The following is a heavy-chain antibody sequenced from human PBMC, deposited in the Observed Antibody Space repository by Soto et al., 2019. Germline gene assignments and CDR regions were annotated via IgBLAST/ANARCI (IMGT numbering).Heavy chain of an antibody. Sequence: QVQLVQSGAEVKKPGASVKVSCKASGYTFTNYGITWVRQAPGQGLEWMGWISTHNGNTKYAQNLQGRVTMTTDTSTTTAYMDLRSLRFDDTAVYYCARDLDCSSTGCYAAWFGPWGQGTLVTVSS. J-gene: IGHJ5*02. CDR1: GYTFTNYG. CDR2: ISTHNGNT. CDR3: ARDLDCSSTGCYAAWFGP. V-gene: IGHV1-18*01. D-gene: IGHD2-2*01.